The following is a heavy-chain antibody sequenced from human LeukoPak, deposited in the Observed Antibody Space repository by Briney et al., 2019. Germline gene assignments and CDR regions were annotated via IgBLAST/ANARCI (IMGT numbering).Heavy chain of an antibody. CDR2: ISDSGGYT. D-gene: IGHD3-16*01. CDR1: GFTFNNYA. J-gene: IGHJ4*02. CDR3: AKVFRSHFLGGKRAYYFDY. V-gene: IGHV3-23*01. Sequence: GGSLRLSCAASGFTFNNYAMSWVRQAPGKGLEWVSTISDSGGYTYYTDSVKGRFTISRDNSKNTLYLQMNSLRAEDTAVYYCAKVFRSHFLGGKRAYYFDYWGQGTLVTVSS.